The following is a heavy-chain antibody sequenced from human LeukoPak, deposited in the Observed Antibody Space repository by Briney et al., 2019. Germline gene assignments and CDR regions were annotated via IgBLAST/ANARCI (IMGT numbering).Heavy chain of an antibody. CDR1: GYSFTSYW. J-gene: IGHJ5*02. V-gene: IGHV5-51*01. Sequence: GESLKISCKGSGYSFTSYWIGWVRQMPGKGLEGMGIIYPGDSDTRYSPSFQGQVTISADKSISTTHLQWSSLKDSDTAMYYCARLDSSGYSNWFDPWGQGTLVTVSS. CDR2: IYPGDSDT. CDR3: ARLDSSGYSNWFDP. D-gene: IGHD3-22*01.